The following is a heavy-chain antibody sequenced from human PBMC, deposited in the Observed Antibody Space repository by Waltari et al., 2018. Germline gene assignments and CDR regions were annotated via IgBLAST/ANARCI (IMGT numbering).Heavy chain of an antibody. D-gene: IGHD3-3*02. CDR1: GYTFTSYA. CDR2: INAGNGNT. V-gene: IGHV1-3*01. J-gene: IGHJ2*01. CDR3: ARDRSHFWSGYPKGYFDL. Sequence: QVQLVQSGAEVKKPGASVKVSCKASGYTFTSYAMHWVRQAPGQRLEWMGWINAGNGNTKYSQKFQGRVTITRDTSASTAYMELSSLRSEDTAVYYCARDRSHFWSGYPKGYFDLWGRGTLVTVSS.